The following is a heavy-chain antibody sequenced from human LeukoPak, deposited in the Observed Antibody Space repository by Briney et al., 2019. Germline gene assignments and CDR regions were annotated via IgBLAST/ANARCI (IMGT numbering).Heavy chain of an antibody. CDR3: AREDPQTTVPEGMDV. V-gene: IGHV4-59*01. D-gene: IGHD4-17*01. CDR2: IYYTGTT. Sequence: SETLSLTCSVSGGSISTYYWSWIRQLPGKGLEWIGYIYYTGTTNYNPSLRSRVTILVDTSRNQFSLRLSSVTAADTAVYHCAREDPQTTVPEGMDVWGHGTTVIVSS. J-gene: IGHJ6*02. CDR1: GGSISTYY.